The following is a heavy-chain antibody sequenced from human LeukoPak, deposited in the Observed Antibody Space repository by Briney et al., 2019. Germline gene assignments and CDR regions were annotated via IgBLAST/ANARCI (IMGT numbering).Heavy chain of an antibody. CDR2: IYHSGST. CDR3: ARDRGAEYCSSTSCYRDNWFDP. D-gene: IGHD2-2*02. J-gene: IGHJ5*02. CDR1: GGSISSGGYS. V-gene: IGHV4-30-2*01. Sequence: SETLSLTCAVSGGSISSGGYSWSWIRQPPGKGLEWIGYIYHSGSTYYNPSLKSRVTISVDRSKNQFSLKPSSVTAADTAVYYCARDRGAEYCSSTSCYRDNWFDPWGQGTLVTVSS.